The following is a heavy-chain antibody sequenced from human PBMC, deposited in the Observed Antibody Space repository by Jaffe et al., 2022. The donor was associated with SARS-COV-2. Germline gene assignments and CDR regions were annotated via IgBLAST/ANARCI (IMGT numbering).Heavy chain of an antibody. J-gene: IGHJ2*01. Sequence: QITLKESGPTLVKPTQTLTLTCTFSGFSLSTSGVGVGWIRQPPGKALEWLALIYWDDDKRYSPSLKSRLTITKDTSKNQVVLTMTNMDPVDTATYYCAHRGYDYGDFQNWYFDLWGRGTLVTVSS. CDR3: AHRGYDYGDFQNWYFDL. CDR1: GFSLSTSGVG. V-gene: IGHV2-5*02. CDR2: IYWDDDK. D-gene: IGHD4-17*01.